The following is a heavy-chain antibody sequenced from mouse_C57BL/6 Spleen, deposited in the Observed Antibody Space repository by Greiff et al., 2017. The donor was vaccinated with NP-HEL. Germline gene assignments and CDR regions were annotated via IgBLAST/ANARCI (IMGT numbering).Heavy chain of an antibody. V-gene: IGHV1-18*01. J-gene: IGHJ4*01. D-gene: IGHD3-2*02. CDR1: GYTFTDYN. Sequence: EVQLQESGPELVKPGASVKIPCKASGYTFTDYNMDWVKQSHGKSLEWIGDINPNNGGTIYNQKFKGKATLTVDKSSSTAYMELRSLTSEDTAVYYCARGDAAQALYAMDYWGQGTSVTVSS. CDR2: INPNNGGT. CDR3: ARGDAAQALYAMDY.